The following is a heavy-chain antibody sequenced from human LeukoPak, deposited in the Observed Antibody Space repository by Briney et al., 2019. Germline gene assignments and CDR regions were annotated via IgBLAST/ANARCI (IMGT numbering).Heavy chain of an antibody. CDR1: GGSISSHY. J-gene: IGHJ4*02. D-gene: IGHD6-19*01. CDR2: IYYSGST. Sequence: PSETLSLTCTVSGGSISSHYWSWIRQPPGKGLEWIGYIYYSGSTNYNPSLKSRVTISVDTSKNQFSLKLSSVTAADTAVYYCARVSSSGWVVDYWGQGTLVTVSS. V-gene: IGHV4-59*11. CDR3: ARVSSSGWVVDY.